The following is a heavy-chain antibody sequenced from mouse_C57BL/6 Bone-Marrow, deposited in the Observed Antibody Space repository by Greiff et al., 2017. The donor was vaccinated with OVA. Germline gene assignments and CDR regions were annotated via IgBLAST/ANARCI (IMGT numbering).Heavy chain of an antibody. CDR2: IDPSDSYT. Sequence: QVQLQQPGAELVKPGASVKLSCKASGYTFTSYWMQWVKQRPGQGLEWIGEIDPSDSYTNYNQKFKGKATLTVDTSSSTAYMQLSSLTSEDSAVYYCAGLGYWGQGTTLTVSS. CDR1: GYTFTSYW. J-gene: IGHJ2*01. CDR3: AGLGY. V-gene: IGHV1-50*01.